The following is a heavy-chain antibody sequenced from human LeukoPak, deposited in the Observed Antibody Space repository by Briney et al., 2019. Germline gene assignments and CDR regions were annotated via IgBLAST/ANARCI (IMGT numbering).Heavy chain of an antibody. Sequence: SETLSLTCNVSGVSVSDGRYYWTWIRQHPGKGLEWIGYIYYSGSTYYNPSLKSRVTISVDTSKNQFSLKLSSVTAADTAVYYCARWVSYCSGGSCYSGDYWGQGTLVTVSS. V-gene: IGHV4-31*03. CDR3: ARWVSYCSGGSCYSGDY. CDR2: IYYSGST. D-gene: IGHD2-15*01. CDR1: GVSVSDGRYY. J-gene: IGHJ4*02.